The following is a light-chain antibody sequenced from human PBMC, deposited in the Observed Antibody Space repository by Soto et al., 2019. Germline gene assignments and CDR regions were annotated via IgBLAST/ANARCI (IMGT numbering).Light chain of an antibody. V-gene: IGKV1-6*01. CDR2: ATS. CDR3: LQEHRYPRT. Sequence: AIQMTQSPPSLSASVGDRVILTCRASQDIRTELGWYQQKPGKAPKLLIHATSNLQGGVPLRFSGSGSGTDFPLTIRSQQPEYFATDYCLQEHRYPRTFGQGSRVEIK. CDR1: QDIRTE. J-gene: IGKJ1*01.